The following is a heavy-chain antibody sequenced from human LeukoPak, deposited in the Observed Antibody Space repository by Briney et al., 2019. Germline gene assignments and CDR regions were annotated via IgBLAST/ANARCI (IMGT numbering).Heavy chain of an antibody. CDR1: GGSFSGYY. J-gene: IGHJ1*01. V-gene: IGHV4-34*01. CDR3: ARGGEGYFQH. CDR2: INHSGST. Sequence: SETLSLTCAVYGGSFSGYYWSWIRQPPGKGLEWIGEINHSGSTNYNPSLKSRVTMSVDTSKNQFSLKLSSVTAADTAVYYCARGGEGYFQHWGQGTLVTVSS.